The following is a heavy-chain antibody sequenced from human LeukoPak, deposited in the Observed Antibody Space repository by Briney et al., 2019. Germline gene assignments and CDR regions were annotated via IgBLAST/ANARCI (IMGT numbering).Heavy chain of an antibody. CDR2: IIPIFGTA. V-gene: IGHV1-69*13. CDR1: GGTFSSYA. Sequence: SVKVSCKASGGTFSSYAISWVRQAPGQGLEWMGGIIPIFGTANYAQKFQGRVTITADESTSTAYMELSSLRSEDTAVYYCARHSGQWLVPVYFDYWGQGTLVTVSS. J-gene: IGHJ4*02. CDR3: ARHSGQWLVPVYFDY. D-gene: IGHD6-19*01.